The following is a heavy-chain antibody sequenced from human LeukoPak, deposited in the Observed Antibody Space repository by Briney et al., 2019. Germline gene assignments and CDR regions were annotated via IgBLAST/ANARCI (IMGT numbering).Heavy chain of an antibody. CDR2: ISYDGSNK. CDR3: ARDGLRYNWNDFDY. V-gene: IGHV3-30*03. J-gene: IGHJ4*02. D-gene: IGHD1-1*01. Sequence: PGGSLRLSCAASGFTFSSYGMHWVRQAPGKGLEWVAVISYDGSNKYYADPVKGRFTISRDNSKNTLYLQMNSLRAEDTAVYYCARDGLRYNWNDFDYWGQGTLVTVSS. CDR1: GFTFSSYG.